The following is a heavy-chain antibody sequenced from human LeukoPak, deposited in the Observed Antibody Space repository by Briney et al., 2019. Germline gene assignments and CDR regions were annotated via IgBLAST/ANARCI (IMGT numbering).Heavy chain of an antibody. CDR3: ARVNGMDFWSGSPYYFDY. V-gene: IGHV4-4*02. CDR2: IYHSGST. CDR1: GVSISSNTW. D-gene: IGHD3-3*01. Sequence: PSETLSLTCAVSGVSISSNTWWTWVRQPPGKGLEWVGEIYHSGSTNYNPSLKSRVTISVDTSKNQFSLKLSSVTAADTAVYYCARVNGMDFWSGSPYYFDYWGQGTLVTVSS. J-gene: IGHJ4*02.